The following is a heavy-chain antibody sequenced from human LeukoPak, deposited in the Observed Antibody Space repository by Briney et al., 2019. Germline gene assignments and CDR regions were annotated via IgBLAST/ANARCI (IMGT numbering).Heavy chain of an antibody. CDR2: ISGSGYST. CDR3: AKVPSWESYWYFDL. J-gene: IGHJ2*01. V-gene: IGHV3-23*01. CDR1: GFTFSNYG. D-gene: IGHD1-26*01. Sequence: GGSLRLSCAASGFTFSNYGMSWVRQAPGRGLEWVSVISGSGYSTYYADSVKGRFTISRDNSKNTLFLQMNSLRAEDTAVYYCAKVPSWESYWYFDLWGRGTLVTVSS.